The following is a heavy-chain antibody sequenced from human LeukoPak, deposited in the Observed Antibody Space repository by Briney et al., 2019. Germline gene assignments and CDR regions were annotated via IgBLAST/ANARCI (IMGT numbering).Heavy chain of an antibody. CDR1: GFTFSDYY. Sequence: GGSLRLSCAASGFTFSDYYMTWIRQTPEKGLEWISYITGNGGTLYYADSVKGRFTISRDNAKNSLYLQMDSLRAEDTAVYYCARWRYRYGRYFDYWGQGTLVTVSS. D-gene: IGHD5-18*01. J-gene: IGHJ4*02. CDR3: ARWRYRYGRYFDY. V-gene: IGHV3-11*04. CDR2: ITGNGGTL.